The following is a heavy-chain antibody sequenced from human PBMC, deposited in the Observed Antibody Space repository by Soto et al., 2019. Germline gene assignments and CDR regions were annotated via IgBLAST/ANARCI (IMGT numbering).Heavy chain of an antibody. CDR3: ARDNDRPHLGGNYYYILDV. Sequence: QVQLEQSGAEVKKPGSSVKLSCKASGGTFRNSAISWVRQAPGQGLEWMGGIMPIFRTPDYAQKFQGRVTITADESPNTAYMELSGLRSDDTAVYYCARDNDRPHLGGNYYYILDVWGHGTTVTVSS. CDR2: IMPIFRTP. J-gene: IGHJ6*02. V-gene: IGHV1-69*12. D-gene: IGHD1-1*01. CDR1: GGTFRNSA.